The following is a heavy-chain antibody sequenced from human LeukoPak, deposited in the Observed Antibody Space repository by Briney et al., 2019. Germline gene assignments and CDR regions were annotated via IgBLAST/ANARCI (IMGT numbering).Heavy chain of an antibody. CDR3: ARANYYYYYGMDV. Sequence: ASVNVSCKASGYTFTGYYMHWVRQAPGQGLEWMGWINPNSGGTNYAQKFQGRVTMTRDTSISTAYMELSRLRSDDTAVYYCARANYYYYYGMDVWGQGTTVTVSS. CDR2: INPNSGGT. V-gene: IGHV1-2*02. J-gene: IGHJ6*02. CDR1: GYTFTGYY.